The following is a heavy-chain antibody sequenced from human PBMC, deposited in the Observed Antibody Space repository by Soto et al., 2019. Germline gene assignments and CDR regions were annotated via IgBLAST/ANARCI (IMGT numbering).Heavy chain of an antibody. D-gene: IGHD3-3*01. Sequence: PGGSLRLSCAASGFTFDDYGMSWVRQAPGKGLEWVSGINWNGGSTGYADSVKGRFTISRDNAKNSLYLQMNSLRAEDTALYHCARVSGEEWSISYMAVWGKGTTVTVSS. V-gene: IGHV3-20*01. J-gene: IGHJ6*03. CDR3: ARVSGEEWSISYMAV. CDR2: INWNGGST. CDR1: GFTFDDYG.